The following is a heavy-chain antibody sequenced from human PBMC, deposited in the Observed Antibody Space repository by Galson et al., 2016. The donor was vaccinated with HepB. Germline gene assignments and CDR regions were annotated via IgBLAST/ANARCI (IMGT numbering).Heavy chain of an antibody. J-gene: IGHJ4*02. V-gene: IGHV1-69*06. CDR3: ARLDAYNYPYYFDY. CDR2: IIPIFGTA. D-gene: IGHD5-24*01. CDR1: GGTFSNYV. Sequence: SVKVSCKASGGTFSNYVISWVRQAPGQGLEWMGGIIPIFGTANNAQKFQGRVTITADKFTSTAYMGLGSLRSEDTAVYYCARLDAYNYPYYFDYWGQGTLVTVS.